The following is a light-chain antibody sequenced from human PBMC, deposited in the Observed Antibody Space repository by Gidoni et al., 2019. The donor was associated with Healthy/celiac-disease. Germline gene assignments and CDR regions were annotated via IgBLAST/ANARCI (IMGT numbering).Light chain of an antibody. V-gene: IGKV1-39*01. Sequence: RVTITCRASQSISSYLNWYQQKPGKAPKLLIYAASSLQSGVPSRFSGSGSGTDFTLTISSLQPEDFATYYCQQSYSTPSVTFGGGTKVEIK. J-gene: IGKJ4*01. CDR2: AAS. CDR1: QSISSY. CDR3: QQSYSTPSVT.